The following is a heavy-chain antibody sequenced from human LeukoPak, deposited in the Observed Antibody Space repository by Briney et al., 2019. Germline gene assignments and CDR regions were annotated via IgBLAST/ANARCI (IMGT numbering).Heavy chain of an antibody. CDR2: ISGSGGGT. V-gene: IGHV3-23*01. J-gene: IGHJ4*02. D-gene: IGHD1-14*01. Sequence: GGSLRLSCAASGFTFSSYAMSWVRQAPGKGLEWVSGISGSGGGTYYADSVKGRFTISRDNSKNMLYLQMNSLRAEDTAVYYCAKEYNRGFDYWGQGTLVTVSS. CDR3: AKEYNRGFDY. CDR1: GFTFSSYA.